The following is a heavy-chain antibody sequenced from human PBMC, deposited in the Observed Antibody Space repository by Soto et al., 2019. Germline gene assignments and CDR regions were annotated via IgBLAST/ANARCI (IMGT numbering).Heavy chain of an antibody. CDR2: XYXXGXP. CDR3: AGGRDDYNGWYFDL. V-gene: IGHV4-59*01. J-gene: IGHJ2*01. Sequence: SETLSLTCTVSGGSISSYYWSWIRQPPGKGLEXIGXXYXXGXPXXXPXXXSRVTISEDTSKNQFSLKLSSVTAADTAIYYCAGGRDDYNGWYFDLWGRGTLVTVSS. D-gene: IGHD4-4*01. CDR1: GGSISSYY.